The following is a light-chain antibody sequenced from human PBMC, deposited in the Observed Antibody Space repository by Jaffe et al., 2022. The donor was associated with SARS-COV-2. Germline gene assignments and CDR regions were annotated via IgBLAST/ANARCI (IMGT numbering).Light chain of an antibody. V-gene: IGKV1-39*01. Sequence: DIQMTQSPSFLSASVGDRVTITCRASQSISNFLNWYRQKPGKAPKLLIYAASSLQSGVPSSFSGSGSGTDFTLTISSLQPEDFATYYCQQSYTTPRSFGQGTKLEIK. CDR2: AAS. J-gene: IGKJ2*03. CDR3: QQSYTTPRS. CDR1: QSISNF.